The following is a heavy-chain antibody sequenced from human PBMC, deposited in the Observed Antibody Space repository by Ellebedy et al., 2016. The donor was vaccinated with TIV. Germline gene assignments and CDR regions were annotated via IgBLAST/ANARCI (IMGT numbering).Heavy chain of an antibody. D-gene: IGHD6-19*01. J-gene: IGHJ4*02. Sequence: GESLKISXAASGFTFRHYAMHWVRQAPGKGLEWVAVISFDESKRYYGDFVKGRFTISRNDSKNTLYLQMNSLRAEDTAVYYCAKDLGKGGGSVFDYWGQGALVTVSS. CDR1: GFTFRHYA. CDR2: ISFDESKR. CDR3: AKDLGKGGGSVFDY. V-gene: IGHV3-30*04.